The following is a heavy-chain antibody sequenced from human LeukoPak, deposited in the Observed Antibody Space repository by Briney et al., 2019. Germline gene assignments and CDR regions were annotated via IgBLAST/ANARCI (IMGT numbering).Heavy chain of an antibody. D-gene: IGHD6-6*01. CDR3: ARGRPDKWQLGENFDY. CDR1: GYSFTSYW. CDR2: IYPGDSDT. V-gene: IGHV5-51*01. Sequence: GESLKISCKGSGYSFTSYWIGWVRQMPGKGLEWMGIIYPGDSDTRYSPSFQGQVTISADKSISTAYLQWSSLKASDTAMYYCARGRPDKWQLGENFDYWGQGTLVTVSS. J-gene: IGHJ4*02.